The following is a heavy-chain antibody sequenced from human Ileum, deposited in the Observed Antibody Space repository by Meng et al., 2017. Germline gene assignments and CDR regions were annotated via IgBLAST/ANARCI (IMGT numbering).Heavy chain of an antibody. CDR3: ARPPASGWDVV. CDR1: GFTVSGNY. D-gene: IGHD6-19*01. J-gene: IGHJ4*02. V-gene: IGHV3-66*04. Sequence: QLVESVGGLVQPGGSLRLSCTASGFTVSGNYMICFRQAPGKGLEWVSLIYSGGRTHYADSVKGRFTISRDNSKNTLYLQMHSLTAEDTAIYYCARPPASGWDVVWGQGTLVTVSS. CDR2: IYSGGRT.